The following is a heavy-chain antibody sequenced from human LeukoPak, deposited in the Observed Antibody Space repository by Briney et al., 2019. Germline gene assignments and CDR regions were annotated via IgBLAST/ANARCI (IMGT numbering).Heavy chain of an antibody. J-gene: IGHJ5*02. CDR2: ISSSSSYI. V-gene: IGHV3-21*01. CDR3: ARERFDP. Sequence: GGSLRLSCAASGFTFSYHWMTWVRQAPGKGLEWVSSISSSSSYIYYADSVKGRFTISRDNAKNSLYLQMNSLRAEDTAVYYCARERFDPWGQGTLVTVSS. CDR1: GFTFSYHW.